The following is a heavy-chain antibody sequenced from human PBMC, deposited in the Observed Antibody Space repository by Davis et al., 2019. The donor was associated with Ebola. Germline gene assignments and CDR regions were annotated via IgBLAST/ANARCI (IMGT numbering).Heavy chain of an antibody. CDR3: AKSQHFDY. Sequence: PGGSLRLSCAASGFTFSSYGMHWVRQAPGKGLEWVALISSGGSHRYYADALKGRFTISRDDSNNTLYLQMSSLRAEDTAVYYCAKSQHFDYWGQGTLVTVSS. CDR1: GFTFSSYG. CDR2: ISSGGSHR. V-gene: IGHV3-30*18. J-gene: IGHJ4*02.